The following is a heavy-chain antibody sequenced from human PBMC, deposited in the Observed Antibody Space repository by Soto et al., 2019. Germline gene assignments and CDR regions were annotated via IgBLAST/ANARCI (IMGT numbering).Heavy chain of an antibody. J-gene: IGHJ6*02. D-gene: IGHD5-18*01. CDR1: GGTFSSYA. Sequence: ASVKVSCKASGGTFSSYAISWVRQAPGQGLEWMGGIIPIFGTANYAQKFQGRVTLYLQTNSLRAEDTAVYYCAKERGYNYGYDAMDVWGQGTTVTVSS. V-gene: IGHV1-69*13. CDR3: AKERGYNYGYDAMDV. CDR2: IIPIFGTA.